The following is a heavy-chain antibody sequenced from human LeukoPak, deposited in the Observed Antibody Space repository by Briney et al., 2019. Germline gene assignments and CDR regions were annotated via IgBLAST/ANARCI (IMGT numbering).Heavy chain of an antibody. J-gene: IGHJ6*02. CDR2: IGTAGDT. CDR3: ARDYYNSSGLYYGMDV. CDR1: GFTFSSYD. V-gene: IGHV3-13*01. D-gene: IGHD3-22*01. Sequence: GGSLRLSCAASGFTFSSYDMHWVRHATGKGLEWVSAIGTAGDTYYPGSVKGRFTISRENAKNSLYLQMNSLRAGDTAVYYCARDYYNSSGLYYGMDVWGQGTTVTVSS.